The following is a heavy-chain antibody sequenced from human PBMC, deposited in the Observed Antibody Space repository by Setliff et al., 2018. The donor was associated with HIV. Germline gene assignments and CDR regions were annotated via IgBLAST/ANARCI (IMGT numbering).Heavy chain of an antibody. V-gene: IGHV1-58*01. CDR1: GFTFTNSA. CDR3: ARFAYYSDSGGYYHH. J-gene: IGHJ4*02. CDR2: IVVGSGNT. Sequence: ASVKVSCKASGFTFTNSAVQWVRRARGQRLEWIGWIVVGSGNTNYAQKFQERVTITRDMSTSRAYMELSGLRTEDTAVYYCARFAYYSDSGGYYHHWGQGALVTVSS. D-gene: IGHD3-22*01.